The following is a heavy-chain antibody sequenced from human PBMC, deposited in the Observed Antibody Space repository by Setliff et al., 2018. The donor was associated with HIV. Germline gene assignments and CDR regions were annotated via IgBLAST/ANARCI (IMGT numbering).Heavy chain of an antibody. CDR2: IIPIFGTA. CDR1: GYTFNNYA. D-gene: IGHD2-2*01. V-gene: IGHV1-69*06. CDR3: ASHPGSSIEKPYFDT. J-gene: IGHJ5*02. Sequence: GASVKVSCKASGYTFNNYAISWVRQAPGQGLEWMGGIIPIFGTATYAQKFQGRVTITADKSTSTMYMDLSSLRSEDTAVYYCASHPGSSIEKPYFDTWGQGTQVTVSS.